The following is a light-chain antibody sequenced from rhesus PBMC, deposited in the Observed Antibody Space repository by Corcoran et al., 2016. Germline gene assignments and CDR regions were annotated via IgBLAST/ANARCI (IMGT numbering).Light chain of an antibody. V-gene: IGKV3-40*03. CDR1: ESVGSY. J-gene: IGKJ2*01. CDR3: QQYNDLHS. Sequence: EIVMTQSPATLSLSPGETATLSCRASESVGSYLAWYQQKPGQAPNLLVHSAYFRATGIPDRFSGSGSRTEFTLTSSSLEPEDGGVYHCQQYNDLHSFGQGTKVEIK. CDR2: SAY.